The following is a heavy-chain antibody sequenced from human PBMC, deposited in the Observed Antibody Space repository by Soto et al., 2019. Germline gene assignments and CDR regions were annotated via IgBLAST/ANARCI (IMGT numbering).Heavy chain of an antibody. CDR3: ARDFSYYYDSSGYYDY. J-gene: IGHJ4*02. V-gene: IGHV3-30-3*01. Sequence: GGSLRLSCAASGFTFSSYAMHWVRQAPGKGLEWVAVISYDGSNKYYADSVKGRFTISRDNSKNTLYLQMNSLRAEDTALYYCARDFSYYYDSSGYYDYWGQGTLVTVSS. CDR2: ISYDGSNK. CDR1: GFTFSSYA. D-gene: IGHD3-22*01.